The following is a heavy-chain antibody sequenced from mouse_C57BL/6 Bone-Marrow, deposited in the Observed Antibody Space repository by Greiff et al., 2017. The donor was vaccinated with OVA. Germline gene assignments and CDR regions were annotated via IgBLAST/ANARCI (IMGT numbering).Heavy chain of an antibody. J-gene: IGHJ4*01. D-gene: IGHD2-1*01. CDR2: ISSGSSTI. CDR3: ARRNLLWGLYAMDY. CDR1: GFTFSDYG. Sequence: EVKLMESGGGLVKPGGSLKLSCAASGFTFSDYGMHWVRQAPEKGLEWVAYISSGSSTIYYADTVKGRFTISRDNAKNTLFLQMTSLRSEDTAMYYCARRNLLWGLYAMDYWGQGTSVTVSS. V-gene: IGHV5-17*01.